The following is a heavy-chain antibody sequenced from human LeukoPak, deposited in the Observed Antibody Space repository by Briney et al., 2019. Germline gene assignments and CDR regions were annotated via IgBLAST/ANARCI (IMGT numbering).Heavy chain of an antibody. Sequence: PSQTLSLTCTVSGGSISSGGYYWSWIRQHPGKGLEWIGYIYYSGSTNYNPSLKSRVTISVDTSKNQFSLKLSSVTAADTAVYYCARRPHHSGYDSAGVQKNKSYWYFDLWGRGTLVTVSS. CDR1: GGSISSGGYY. CDR3: ARRPHHSGYDSAGVQKNKSYWYFDL. V-gene: IGHV4-31*03. D-gene: IGHD5-12*01. CDR2: IYYSGST. J-gene: IGHJ2*01.